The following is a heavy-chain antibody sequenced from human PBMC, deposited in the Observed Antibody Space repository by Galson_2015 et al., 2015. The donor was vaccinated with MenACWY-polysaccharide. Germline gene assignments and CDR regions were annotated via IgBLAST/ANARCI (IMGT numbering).Heavy chain of an antibody. CDR2: ISSGGYSS. D-gene: IGHD4-11*01. CDR3: ARSYSNIRQFDL. V-gene: IGHV3-11*01. J-gene: IGHJ4*02. CDR1: GFTLSDHF. Sequence: SPRLSCAASGFTLSDHFMSWIRQAPGKGLEWISYISSGGYSSSYADSVKGRFTISRDNAKKSLYLQMNSLRAEDTAVYYCARSYSNIRQFDLWGQGTLVTVAS.